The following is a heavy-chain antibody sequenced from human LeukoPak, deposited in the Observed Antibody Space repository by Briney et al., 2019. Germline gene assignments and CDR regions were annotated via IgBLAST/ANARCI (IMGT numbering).Heavy chain of an antibody. J-gene: IGHJ3*02. CDR3: ARSYSGYAFDAFDI. D-gene: IGHD5-12*01. Sequence: GGSLRLSCAASGVTFSSYSMNWVRQAPGKGLEWVSSVTSTGGYTYYADSVKGRFTIFRDNAKNSVNLQMSSLTAEDTAVYYCARSYSGYAFDAFDIWGRGTMVTVSS. CDR1: GVTFSSYS. CDR2: VTSTGGYT. V-gene: IGHV3-21*01.